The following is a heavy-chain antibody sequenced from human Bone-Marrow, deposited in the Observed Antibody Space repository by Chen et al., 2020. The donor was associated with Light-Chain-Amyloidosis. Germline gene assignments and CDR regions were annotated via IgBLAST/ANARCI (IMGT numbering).Heavy chain of an antibody. V-gene: IGHV3-23*01. CDR1: GFTFSDYA. D-gene: IGHD2-2*01. J-gene: IGHJ4*02. CDR3: AKRAPRDQLPNNFFDY. CDR2: ISGSGDNT. Sequence: EVQLLESGGGLVQPGGSLRLSCAASGFTFSDYAMSWVRQAPGKGLEWVSAISGSGDNTYYADSVKGRFTISRDNSKNTLYLQMNSLRAEDTAVYYCAKRAPRDQLPNNFFDYWGQGTLVTVSS.